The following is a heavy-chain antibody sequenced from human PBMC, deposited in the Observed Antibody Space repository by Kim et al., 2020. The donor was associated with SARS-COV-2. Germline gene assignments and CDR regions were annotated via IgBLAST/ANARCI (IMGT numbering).Heavy chain of an antibody. D-gene: IGHD3-22*01. CDR3: ARSPPYYDSSGYYYRGAAYYYGMDV. CDR1: GGTFSSYA. V-gene: IGHV1-69*13. Sequence: SVKVSCKASGGTFSSYAISWVRQAPGQGLEWMGGIIPIFGTANYAQKFQGRVTITADESTSTAYMELSSLRSEDTAVYYCARSPPYYDSSGYYYRGAAYYYGMDVWGQGTTVTVSS. CDR2: IIPIFGTA. J-gene: IGHJ6*02.